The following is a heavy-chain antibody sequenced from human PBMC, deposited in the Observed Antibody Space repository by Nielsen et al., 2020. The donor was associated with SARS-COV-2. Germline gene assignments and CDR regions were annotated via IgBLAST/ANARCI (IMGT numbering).Heavy chain of an antibody. CDR2: INAGNGDT. J-gene: IGHJ6*02. D-gene: IGHD4-11*01. Sequence: ASVKVSCKASGYTFTSYYMHWVRQAPGQRLEWMGWINAGNGDTEYSLKFQGRVTITRDTSASTAYMELSSLRSEDTAVYYCASLFHSNYYHFGMDVWGQGTTVTVSS. CDR3: ASLFHSNYYHFGMDV. V-gene: IGHV1-3*01. CDR1: GYTFTSYY.